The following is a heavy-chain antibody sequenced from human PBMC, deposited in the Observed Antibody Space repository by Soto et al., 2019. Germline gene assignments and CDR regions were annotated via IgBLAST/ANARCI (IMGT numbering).Heavy chain of an antibody. CDR3: AKSGDNYNRLDY. V-gene: IGHV3-11*06. Sequence: GGSLRLSCEGSGFTFSDYYISWIRQAPGKGLEWISYSSNSGTFSRYADSVKGRFSISRDNTKNLLYLQMNSLRAEDTAVYYCAKSGDNYNRLDYWGQGTPVTVSS. CDR1: GFTFSDYY. CDR2: SSNSGTFS. D-gene: IGHD1-1*01. J-gene: IGHJ4*02.